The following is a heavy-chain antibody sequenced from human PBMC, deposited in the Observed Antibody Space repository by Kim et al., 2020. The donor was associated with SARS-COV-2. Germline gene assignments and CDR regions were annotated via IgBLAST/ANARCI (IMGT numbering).Heavy chain of an antibody. J-gene: IGHJ4*02. D-gene: IGHD6-19*01. CDR3: AVEGAVAGTGFDY. Sequence: YSPSFQGQVTISDDKSISTAYLQWSSLKASETAMYYCAVEGAVAGTGFDYWGQGTLVTVSS. V-gene: IGHV5-51*01.